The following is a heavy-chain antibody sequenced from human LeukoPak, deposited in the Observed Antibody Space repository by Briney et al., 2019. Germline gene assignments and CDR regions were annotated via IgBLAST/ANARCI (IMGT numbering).Heavy chain of an antibody. CDR1: GGSISSSSYY. CDR3: AREMTTVTTGEYFDY. Sequence: SETLSLTCTVSGGSISSSSYYWGWIRQPPGKGLEWIGSIYYSGSTYYNPSLKSRVTISVDTSKNQFSLKLSSVTAADTAVYYCAREMTTVTTGEYFDYWGQGTLVTVSS. V-gene: IGHV4-39*07. D-gene: IGHD4-17*01. J-gene: IGHJ4*02. CDR2: IYYSGST.